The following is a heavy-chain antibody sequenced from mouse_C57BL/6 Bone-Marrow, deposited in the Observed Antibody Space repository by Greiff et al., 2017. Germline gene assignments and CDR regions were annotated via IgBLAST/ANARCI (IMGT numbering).Heavy chain of an antibody. Sequence: EVMLVESGGGLVKPGGSLKLSCAASGFTFSSYDMSWVRQTPEKRLEWVATISDGGSYTYYLDNVKGRFTLSRDNAKNNLYLQMSHLKSEDTAMYYFARKYYGSSWVAYWVQGTLVTVSA. V-gene: IGHV5-4*03. CDR2: ISDGGSYT. CDR1: GFTFSSYD. D-gene: IGHD1-1*01. J-gene: IGHJ3*01. CDR3: ARKYYGSSWVAY.